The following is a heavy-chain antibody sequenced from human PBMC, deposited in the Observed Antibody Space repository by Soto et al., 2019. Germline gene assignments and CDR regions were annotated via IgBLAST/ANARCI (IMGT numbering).Heavy chain of an antibody. D-gene: IGHD2-15*01. V-gene: IGHV3-30*18. Sequence: QVQLVESGGGVVQPGRSLRLSCAASGFTFSSYGMHWVRQAPGKGLEWVAVISYDGSNKYYADSVKGRFTISRDNSKNTLYLQINSLRAENTAVYYCAKSFVVAASEKAKYYYYVMDVWGQGTTVTVSS. J-gene: IGHJ6*02. CDR2: ISYDGSNK. CDR1: GFTFSSYG. CDR3: AKSFVVAASEKAKYYYYVMDV.